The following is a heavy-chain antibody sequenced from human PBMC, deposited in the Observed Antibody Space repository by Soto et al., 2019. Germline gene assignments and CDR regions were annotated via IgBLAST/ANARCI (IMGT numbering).Heavy chain of an antibody. Sequence: GGSLRLSCAASGFTFSSYWMSWVRQAPGKGLEWVANIKQDGSEKYYVDSVKGRFTISRDNAKNSLYLQMNSLRAEDTAVYYCARDRGYITIFGVVILGGYYGMDVWGQGTTVTVSS. D-gene: IGHD3-3*01. CDR3: ARDRGYITIFGVVILGGYYGMDV. V-gene: IGHV3-7*03. CDR1: GFTFSSYW. J-gene: IGHJ6*02. CDR2: IKQDGSEK.